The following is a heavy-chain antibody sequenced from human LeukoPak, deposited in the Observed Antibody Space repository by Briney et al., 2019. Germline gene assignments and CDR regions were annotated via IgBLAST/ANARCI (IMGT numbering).Heavy chain of an antibody. CDR2: ISSSGGRT. CDR3: AKGDSTTLLRPYYFDY. CDR1: GFTFSSYA. Sequence: GGSLRISCAASGFTFSSYAMSWVRQAPGKGLEWVSGISSSGGRTYYADSVKGRFTISRDNSKTTLYLQMNSLRAEDTAVYYCAKGDSTTLLRPYYFDYWGQGTLVTVSS. D-gene: IGHD3-10*01. J-gene: IGHJ4*02. V-gene: IGHV3-23*01.